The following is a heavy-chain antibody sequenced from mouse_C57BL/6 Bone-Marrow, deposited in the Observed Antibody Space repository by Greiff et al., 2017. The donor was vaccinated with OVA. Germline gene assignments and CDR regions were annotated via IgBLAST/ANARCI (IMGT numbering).Heavy chain of an antibody. CDR2: IDPENGDT. Sequence: EVQLQQSGAELVRPGASVKLSCTASGFNIKDDYMHWVKQRPEQGLEWIGWIDPENGDTEYASKFQGKATITADTSSNTAYLQLSSLTSEDTAVYYCTTSYGYDWFAYWGQGTLVTVSA. CDR1: GFNIKDDY. CDR3: TTSYGYDWFAY. D-gene: IGHD2-2*01. V-gene: IGHV14-4*01. J-gene: IGHJ3*01.